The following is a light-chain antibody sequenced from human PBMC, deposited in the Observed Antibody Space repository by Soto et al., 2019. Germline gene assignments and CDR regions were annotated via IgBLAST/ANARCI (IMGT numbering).Light chain of an antibody. V-gene: IGKV1-9*01. Sequence: IQLSQSPSSLSASIGDRVTITCRASQGISNYLAWYQQKPGKAPKLLIYGAVTLQSGVPSRFSGSGSGTDFTLTISSLQPDALATYYCQQLNNFPPFTFGPGTKVDLK. J-gene: IGKJ3*01. CDR2: GAV. CDR3: QQLNNFPPFT. CDR1: QGISNY.